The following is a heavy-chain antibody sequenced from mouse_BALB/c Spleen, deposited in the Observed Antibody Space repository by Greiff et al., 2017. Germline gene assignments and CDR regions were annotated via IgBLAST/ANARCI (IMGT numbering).Heavy chain of an antibody. CDR3: ASGITTGFAY. V-gene: IGHV14-1*02. J-gene: IGHJ3*01. CDR2: IDPENGNT. D-gene: IGHD2-4*01. CDR1: GFNIKDYY. Sequence: VQLKQSGAELVRPGALVKLSCKASGFNIKDYYMHWVKQRPEQGLEWIGWIDPENGNTIYDPKFQGKASITADTSSNTAYLQLSSLTSEDTAVYYCASGITTGFAYWGQGTLVTVSA.